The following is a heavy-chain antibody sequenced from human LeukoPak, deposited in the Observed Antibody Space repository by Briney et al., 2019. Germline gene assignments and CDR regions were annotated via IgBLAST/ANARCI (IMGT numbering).Heavy chain of an antibody. D-gene: IGHD6-13*01. CDR2: IYYSGST. J-gene: IGHJ6*02. V-gene: IGHV4-39*07. Sequence: SETLSLTCTVSGDSISSSSYYWDWIRQPPGKGLEWIGSIYYSGSTYYNPSLKSRVTISVDTSKNQFSLKLSSVTAADTAVYYCARDDSSSWYSYYYYGMDVWGQGTTVTVSS. CDR3: ARDDSSSWYSYYYYGMDV. CDR1: GDSISSSSYY.